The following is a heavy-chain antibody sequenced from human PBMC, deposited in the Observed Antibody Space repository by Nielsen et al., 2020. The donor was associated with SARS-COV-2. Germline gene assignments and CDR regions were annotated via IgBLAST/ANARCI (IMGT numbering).Heavy chain of an antibody. V-gene: IGHV4-39*01. J-gene: IGHJ4*02. CDR1: GGSISSSSYY. D-gene: IGHD3-10*01. CDR3: ASTPYYGSGRPEYFDY. CDR2: IYYSGST. Sequence: SETLSLTCTVSGGSISSSSYYWGWIRQPPGKGLEWIGSIYYSGSTYYNPSLKSRVTISVDTSKNQFSLKLSSVTAADTAVYCCASTPYYGSGRPEYFDYWGQGTLVTVSS.